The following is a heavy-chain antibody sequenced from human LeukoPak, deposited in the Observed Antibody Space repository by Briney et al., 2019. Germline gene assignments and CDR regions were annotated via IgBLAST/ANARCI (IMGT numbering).Heavy chain of an antibody. J-gene: IGHJ4*02. Sequence: GGSLRLSCAVSGFTFSSYWMSWFRQAPGKGLEWVANINQDGSQKFSVDSVRGRFTISRDNAKNSLSLQMNSLRVEDTAVYYCARDWFDGDYDRFDYWGQGTLVTVSS. CDR3: ARDWFDGDYDRFDY. CDR2: INQDGSQK. V-gene: IGHV3-7*03. CDR1: GFTFSSYW. D-gene: IGHD4-17*01.